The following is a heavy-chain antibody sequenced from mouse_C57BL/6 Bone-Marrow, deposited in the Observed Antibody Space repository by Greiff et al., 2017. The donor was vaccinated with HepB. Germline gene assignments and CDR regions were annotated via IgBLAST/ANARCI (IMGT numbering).Heavy chain of an antibody. CDR1: GYTFTSYW. CDR2: IDPSDSET. CDR3: ARAPIITTVVDYAMDY. Sequence: QVQLQQPGAELVRPGSSVKLSCKASGYTFTSYWMHWVKQRPIQGLEWIGNIDPSDSETHYNQKFKDKATLTVDKSSSTAYMQLSSLTSEDAAVYYCARAPIITTVVDYAMDYWGQGTSVTVSS. D-gene: IGHD1-1*01. J-gene: IGHJ4*01. V-gene: IGHV1-52*01.